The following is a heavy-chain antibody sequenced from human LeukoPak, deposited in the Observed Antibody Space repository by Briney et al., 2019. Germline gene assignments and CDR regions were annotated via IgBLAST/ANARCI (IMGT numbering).Heavy chain of an antibody. CDR2: INGDGSTT. D-gene: IGHD6-6*01. CDR3: ARDALDEYSSSSVWNAFDI. CDR1: GFTFSSYW. J-gene: IGHJ3*02. Sequence: PGGSLRLSCAASGFTFSSYWMHWVRQAPGKGLVWVSHINGDGSTTSYADSVKGRFTISRDNAKNSLYLQMNSLRAEDTAVYYCARDALDEYSSSSVWNAFDIWGQGTMVTVSS. V-gene: IGHV3-74*01.